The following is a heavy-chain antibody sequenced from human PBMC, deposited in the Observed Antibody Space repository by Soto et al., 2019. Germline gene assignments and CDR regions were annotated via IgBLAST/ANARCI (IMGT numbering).Heavy chain of an antibody. D-gene: IGHD2-21*01. Sequence: QVQLVESGGGVVQPGGSLRLSCAASGFTFNTFGVHWVRQRPGKGLEWVAVIWHDGGDRYYADSVKGRFTISRDNSKNTLHLEMRSLRAEDTAVYYCARVQFNTYCGGDGYSHACDIWVHGTMVTVSS. J-gene: IGHJ3*02. CDR1: GFTFNTFG. CDR3: ARVQFNTYCGGDGYSHACDI. CDR2: IWHDGGDR. V-gene: IGHV3-33*01.